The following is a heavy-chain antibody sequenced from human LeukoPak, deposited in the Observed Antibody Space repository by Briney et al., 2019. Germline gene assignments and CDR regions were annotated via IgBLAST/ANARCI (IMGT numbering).Heavy chain of an antibody. CDR1: GFTFSNHW. D-gene: IGHD1-26*01. Sequence: GGSLRLSCAASGFTFSNHWMIWVRQAPGKGLEWVASIKQDGSEKQYVGSVRGRFTISRDDAKNPLYLQMNSLRAEDTAVYYCARSTGSYSNPLDYWGQGTLVTVSS. CDR3: ARSTGSYSNPLDY. J-gene: IGHJ4*02. CDR2: IKQDGSEK. V-gene: IGHV3-7*01.